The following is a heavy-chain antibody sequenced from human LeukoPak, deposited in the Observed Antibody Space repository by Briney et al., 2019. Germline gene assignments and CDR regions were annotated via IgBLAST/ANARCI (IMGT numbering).Heavy chain of an antibody. Sequence: PSETLSLTCTVSGGSISSYYWSWVRQAPGKGLEWVANIKQDGSEKYYVDSVKGRFTISRDNAKNSLYLQMNSLRAEDTAVYYCARDKAIYDYVWGSYRYSYDAFDIWGQGTMVTVSS. CDR3: ARDKAIYDYVWGSYRYSYDAFDI. CDR1: GGSISSYY. J-gene: IGHJ3*02. D-gene: IGHD3-16*02. V-gene: IGHV3-7*01. CDR2: IKQDGSEK.